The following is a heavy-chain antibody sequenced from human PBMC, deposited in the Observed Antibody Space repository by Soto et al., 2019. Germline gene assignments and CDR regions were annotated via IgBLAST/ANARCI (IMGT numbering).Heavy chain of an antibody. CDR2: IRSITDGGTT. J-gene: IGHJ4*02. CDR3: TTDWGGDYQFAH. D-gene: IGHD3-16*01. CDR1: GLTLSNAW. Sequence: EVRLVESGGGLVKPGGSLRLSCAASGLTLSNAWMSWVRQAPGKGLEWVGRIRSITDGGTTDYSAPVKGRFSVSRDDSNNTLSLHMNSLKTEDTAVYYCTTDWGGDYQFAHWGQGTLVTVSS. V-gene: IGHV3-15*01.